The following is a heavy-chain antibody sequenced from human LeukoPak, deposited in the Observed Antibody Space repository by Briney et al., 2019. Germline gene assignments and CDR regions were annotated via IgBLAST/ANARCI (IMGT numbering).Heavy chain of an antibody. CDR3: ARQSGIAVRGGWYFDP. D-gene: IGHD6-19*01. J-gene: IGHJ2*01. Sequence: PETLSLTCTVSGGSISSYYWSWIRQPPGKGLEWIGYIYYSGSTNYNPSLKSRVTISVDTSKNQFSLKLSSVTAADTAVYYCARQSGIAVRGGWYFDPWGRGTLVTVSS. CDR2: IYYSGST. V-gene: IGHV4-59*08. CDR1: GGSISSYY.